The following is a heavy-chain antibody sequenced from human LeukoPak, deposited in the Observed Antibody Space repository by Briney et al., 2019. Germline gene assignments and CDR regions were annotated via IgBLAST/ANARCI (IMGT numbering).Heavy chain of an antibody. D-gene: IGHD6-19*01. CDR3: ARYLTGWSSAFDI. CDR1: GFSVSTNY. V-gene: IGHV3-66*01. CDR2: IYDDGST. Sequence: GSLRLSCAASGFSVSTNYMSWVRQAPGKGLEWVSVIYDDGSTYYADSVKGRFTISRDNSNTLYLQMNSLSADDTAVYYCARYLTGWSSAFDIWGQGTRVTVSS. J-gene: IGHJ3*02.